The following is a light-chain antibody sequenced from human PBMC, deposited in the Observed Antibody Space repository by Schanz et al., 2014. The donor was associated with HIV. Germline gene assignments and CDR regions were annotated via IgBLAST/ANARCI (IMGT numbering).Light chain of an antibody. V-gene: IGLV2-14*02. CDR3: SSYTSSSTKV. Sequence: QSALAQPASVSGSPGQSITISCTGTSNTVDNYNLVSWDQLHPGKAPKVVIYSVNNRPSGVSNRFSGSKSGNTASLTISGLQAEDEADYYCSSYTSSSTKVFGGGTKLTVL. J-gene: IGLJ3*02. CDR2: SVN. CDR1: SNTVDNYNL.